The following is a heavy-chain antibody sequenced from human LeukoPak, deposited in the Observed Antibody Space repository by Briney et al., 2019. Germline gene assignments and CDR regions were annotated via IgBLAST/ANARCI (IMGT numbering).Heavy chain of an antibody. D-gene: IGHD5-12*01. J-gene: IGHJ4*02. CDR3: ARGGGRGYSGYDRY. CDR1: GFTFSSYG. CDR2: IWYDGSNK. Sequence: PGGSLRLSCAASGFTFSSYGMHWVRQAPGKGLEWVAVIWYDGSNKYYADSVKGRFTISRDNSKNTLYLQMNGLRAEETAVYYRARGGGRGYSGYDRYWGQGTLVTVSS. V-gene: IGHV3-33*01.